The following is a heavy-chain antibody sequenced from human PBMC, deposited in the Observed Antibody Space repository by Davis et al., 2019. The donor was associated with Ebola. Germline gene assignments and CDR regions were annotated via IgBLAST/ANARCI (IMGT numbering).Heavy chain of an antibody. CDR2: ITSSSSYI. CDR3: ARWGLRGNYDSWSGSDYYFDY. D-gene: IGHD3-3*01. V-gene: IGHV3-21*01. Sequence: AGSLTLSCAASGFTFSSYSMNWVRHAPGKVLVWVSSITSSSSYIYYADSVKGRFTISRDNAKKSLYLQMNSLRAEDTAVYYCARWGLRGNYDSWSGSDYYFDYWGQGALVIVSS. J-gene: IGHJ4*02. CDR1: GFTFSSYS.